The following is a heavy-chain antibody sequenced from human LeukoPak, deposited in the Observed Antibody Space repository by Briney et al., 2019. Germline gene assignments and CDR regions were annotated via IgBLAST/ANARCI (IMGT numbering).Heavy chain of an antibody. CDR3: AKAGQFWSGYYGYYFDY. CDR1: GGTFSSYA. CDR2: IIPIFGTA. D-gene: IGHD3-3*01. Sequence: ASVKVSCKASGGTFSSYAISWVRQAPGQGLEWVGGIIPIFGTANYAQKFQGRVTITADESTSTAYMELSSLRSEDTAVYYCAKAGQFWSGYYGYYFDYWGQGTLVTVSS. V-gene: IGHV1-69*13. J-gene: IGHJ4*02.